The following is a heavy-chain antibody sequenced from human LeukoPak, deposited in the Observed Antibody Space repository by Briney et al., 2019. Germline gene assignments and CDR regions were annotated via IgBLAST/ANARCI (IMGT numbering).Heavy chain of an antibody. Sequence: ASVKVSCKASGYTFTGYYMHWVRQAPGQGLEWMGIINPSGGSTSYAQKFQGTVTMTRDTSTSTVHMELSSLRSEDTAVYYCAGVDTAISGAFDIWGQGTMVTVSS. CDR1: GYTFTGYY. CDR3: AGVDTAISGAFDI. J-gene: IGHJ3*02. D-gene: IGHD5-18*01. CDR2: INPSGGST. V-gene: IGHV1-46*01.